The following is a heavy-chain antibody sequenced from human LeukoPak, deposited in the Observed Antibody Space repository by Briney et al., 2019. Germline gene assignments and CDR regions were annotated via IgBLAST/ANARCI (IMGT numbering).Heavy chain of an antibody. Sequence: PGGSLRLSCAASGFTFINHEMNWVRQAPGKGPEWISSISSSGSTIYYADSVKGRFTISRDNAKNSLYLQMNSLRAEDTAVYYCARADIVVVPAAIHYYYYMDVWGKGTTVTVSS. J-gene: IGHJ6*03. D-gene: IGHD2-2*02. CDR1: GFTFINHE. V-gene: IGHV3-48*03. CDR3: ARADIVVVPAAIHYYYYMDV. CDR2: ISSSGSTI.